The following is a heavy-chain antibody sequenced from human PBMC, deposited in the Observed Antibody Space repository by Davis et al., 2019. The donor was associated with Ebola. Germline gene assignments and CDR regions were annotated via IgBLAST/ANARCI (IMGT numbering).Heavy chain of an antibody. CDR2: ISGSGGST. D-gene: IGHD6-13*01. J-gene: IGHJ4*02. CDR1: GFTFSSYA. Sequence: PGGSLRLSCAASGFTFSSYAMSWVRQAPGKGLEWVSAISGSGGSTYYADSVKGRFTISRDNSKNTLYLQMNSLRAEDTAVYYCTGTLIAAAGRGDYWGQGTLVTVSS. CDR3: TGTLIAAAGRGDY. V-gene: IGHV3-23*01.